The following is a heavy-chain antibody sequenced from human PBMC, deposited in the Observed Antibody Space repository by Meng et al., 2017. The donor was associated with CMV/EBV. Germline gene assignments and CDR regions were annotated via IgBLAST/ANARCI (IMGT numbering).Heavy chain of an antibody. J-gene: IGHJ4*02. CDR3: ASWSAYSR. D-gene: IGHD3-3*01. V-gene: IGHV1-8*01. CDR2: INPNSGNT. CDR1: GYTFTRYD. Sequence: ASVKVSCKASGYTFTRYDINWVRQATGQGLEWMGRINPNSGNTDYAQRFQGRVTMTRDTSTSTAYMELSSLRSEDTAVYYCASWSAYSRWGQGTQVTVSS.